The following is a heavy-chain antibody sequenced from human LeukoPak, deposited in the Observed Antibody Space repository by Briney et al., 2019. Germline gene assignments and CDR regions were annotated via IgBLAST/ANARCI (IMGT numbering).Heavy chain of an antibody. J-gene: IGHJ6*02. Sequence: GGSLRLSCAASGFTFSSYWMSWVRQAPGKGLEWVANIKQDGSEKYYVDSVKGRFTISRDNAKNSLYLQMNSLRAEDTAVYYCARDLIYYDFWSGKGLPYYYGMDVWGQGTTVTVSS. CDR3: ARDLIYYDFWSGKGLPYYYGMDV. CDR1: GFTFSSYW. CDR2: IKQDGSEK. V-gene: IGHV3-7*01. D-gene: IGHD3-3*01.